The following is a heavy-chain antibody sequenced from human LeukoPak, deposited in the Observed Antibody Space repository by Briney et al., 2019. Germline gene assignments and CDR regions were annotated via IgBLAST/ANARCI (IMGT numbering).Heavy chain of an antibody. CDR3: AKDRDSYYFDY. CDR2: ISYDGSNK. V-gene: IGHV3-30*18. CDR1: GFTFSSYG. J-gene: IGHJ4*02. Sequence: GGSLRLSCAASGFTFSSYGMHWVRQAPGKGLEWVAVISYDGSNKYYADSVKGRFTISRDNSKNMLYLQMNSLRAEDTAVYYCAKDRDSYYFDYWGQGTLVTVSS. D-gene: IGHD6-6*01.